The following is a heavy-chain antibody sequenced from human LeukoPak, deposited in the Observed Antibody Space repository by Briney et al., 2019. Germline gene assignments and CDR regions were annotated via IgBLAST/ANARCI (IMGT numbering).Heavy chain of an antibody. CDR1: GFTFSSYA. D-gene: IGHD3-10*01. V-gene: IGHV3-7*01. CDR3: ARPSYNSGSFFDY. J-gene: IGHJ4*02. Sequence: GGSLRLSCAASGFTFSSYAMSWARQAPGKGPEWVANIKHDGNEMYYVDSVKGRFSISRDNAKNSLYLQMNSLRVEDTAVYYCARPSYNSGSFFDYWGQGSLVTVS. CDR2: IKHDGNEM.